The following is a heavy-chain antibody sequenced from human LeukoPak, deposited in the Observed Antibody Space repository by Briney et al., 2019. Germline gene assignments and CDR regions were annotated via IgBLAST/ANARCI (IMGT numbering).Heavy chain of an antibody. V-gene: IGHV1-24*01. CDR3: ATDNPIITMVRGALYY. Sequence: ASVKVSCKVSGYTLTELSMHWVRQAPGKGLEWMGGFDPEDGETIYAQKFQGRVTMTEDTSTDTAYMELSSLGSEDTAVYYCATDNPIITMVRGALYYWGQGTLVTVSS. CDR1: GYTLTELS. CDR2: FDPEDGET. D-gene: IGHD3-10*01. J-gene: IGHJ4*02.